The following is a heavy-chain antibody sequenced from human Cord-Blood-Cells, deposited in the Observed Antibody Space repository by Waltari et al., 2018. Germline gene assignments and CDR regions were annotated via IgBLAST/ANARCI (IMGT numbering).Heavy chain of an antibody. CDR3: ARALNWNDADY. J-gene: IGHJ4*02. D-gene: IGHD1-1*01. CDR1: GYTFTSYY. V-gene: IGHV1-46*01. Sequence: VQLVQSGAEVKKPGASVKVSCKASGYTFTSYYMPWVRQAPGQGLEWMGIINPSGGSTSYAQKFQGRVTMTRDTSTSTVYMELSSLRSEDTAVYYCARALNWNDADYWGQGTLVTVSS. CDR2: INPSGGST.